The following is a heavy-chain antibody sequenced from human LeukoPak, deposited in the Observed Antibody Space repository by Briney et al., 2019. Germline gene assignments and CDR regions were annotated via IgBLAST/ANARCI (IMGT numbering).Heavy chain of an antibody. CDR3: ARFTLGVRGAAFDY. D-gene: IGHD3-10*01. CDR2: IYPDDSDI. V-gene: IGHV5-51*01. Sequence: GESLRISCKGSGYSFTSYWISWVRQMPGKGLEWMGIIYPDDSDIRYSPSFQGQVTISADKSISTAYLQWSSLKASDTAMYYCARFTLGVRGAAFDYWGQGTLVTVSS. CDR1: GYSFTSYW. J-gene: IGHJ4*02.